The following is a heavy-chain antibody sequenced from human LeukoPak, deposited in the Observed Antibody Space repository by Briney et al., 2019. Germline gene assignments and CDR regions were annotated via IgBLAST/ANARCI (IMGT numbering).Heavy chain of an antibody. CDR2: ISGSGGST. CDR3: AKDRWELLYYFDY. D-gene: IGHD1-26*01. CDR1: GFTFSSYA. J-gene: IGHJ4*02. Sequence: PGGFLRLSCAASGFTFSSYAMSWVRQAPGKGLEWVSAISGSGGSTYYADSVKGRFTISRDNSKNTLYLQMNSLRAEDTAVYYCAKDRWELLYYFDYWGQGTLVTVSS. V-gene: IGHV3-23*01.